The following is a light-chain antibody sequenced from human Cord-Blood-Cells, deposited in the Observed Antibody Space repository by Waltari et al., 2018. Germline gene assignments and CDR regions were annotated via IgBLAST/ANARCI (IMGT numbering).Light chain of an antibody. CDR1: SSDVGGYNY. CDR2: EVS. J-gene: IGLJ3*02. V-gene: IGLV2-8*01. Sequence: QPALTQPPSAPGSPGQSVPISCTGTSSDVGGYNYVSWYQQHPGKAPKLMIYEVSKRRSGVPGRFAGSKSGKAASLTVSGLQAEEEDDYSCSSYAGSNNLVFGGGTKLTVL. CDR3: SSYAGSNNLV.